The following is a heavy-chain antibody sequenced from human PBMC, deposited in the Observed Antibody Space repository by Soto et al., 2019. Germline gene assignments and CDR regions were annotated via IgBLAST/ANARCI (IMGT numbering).Heavy chain of an antibody. CDR1: GGTFSSYA. CDR3: ARDDSGSAPRSYYGMDV. V-gene: IGHV1-69*13. J-gene: IGHJ6*02. CDR2: IIPIFGTA. D-gene: IGHD3-10*01. Sequence: ASVKVSCKASGGTFSSYAISWVRQAPGQGLEWMGGIIPIFGTANYAQKFQGRVTITADESTSTAYMELSSLRSGDTAVYYCARDDSGSAPRSYYGMDVWGQGTTVTVSS.